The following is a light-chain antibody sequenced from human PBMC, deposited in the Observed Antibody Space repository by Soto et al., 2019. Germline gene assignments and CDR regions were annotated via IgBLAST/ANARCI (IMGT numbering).Light chain of an antibody. J-gene: IGKJ1*01. Sequence: DIQMTQSPSSLSASVGDRVTLTCRASQSISSYLNWYQQKPGKAPKLLIYAASSLQSGVPSRFSGSGSGTDFTLTISSLQLEDFVTYYCQQSYSTSWTFGQGTKVEIK. CDR3: QQSYSTSWT. V-gene: IGKV1-39*01. CDR2: AAS. CDR1: QSISSY.